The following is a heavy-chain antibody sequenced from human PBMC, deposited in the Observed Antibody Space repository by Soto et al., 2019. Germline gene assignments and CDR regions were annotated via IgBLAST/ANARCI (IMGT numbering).Heavy chain of an antibody. V-gene: IGHV4-4*07. D-gene: IGHD2-2*01. CDR2: IYTSGST. J-gene: IGHJ6*02. CDR3: ARGNCSSPNCYSFSGYYGMDV. CDR1: GGSISSYY. Sequence: PSETLSLTCTVSGGSISSYYWSWIRQPAGKGLDWIGRIYTSGSTNYNPSLKSRVIMSLDTSKNQFSLKLTSVTAADTALYYCARGNCSSPNCYSFSGYYGMDVGGQGTTVAVSS.